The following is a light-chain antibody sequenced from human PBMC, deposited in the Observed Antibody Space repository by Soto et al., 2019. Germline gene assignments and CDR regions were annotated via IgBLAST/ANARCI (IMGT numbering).Light chain of an antibody. J-gene: IGLJ2*01. Sequence: QSALTQPASVSGSPGQSITISCTGTSSDVGGYNYVSWYQQHPGKVPKLMIYEVSNRPSGVSNRFSGSKSGYTASLIISGLQAEDEADYYCSSYTSGSTLVFGGGTKLTVL. CDR2: EVS. V-gene: IGLV2-14*01. CDR1: SSDVGGYNY. CDR3: SSYTSGSTLV.